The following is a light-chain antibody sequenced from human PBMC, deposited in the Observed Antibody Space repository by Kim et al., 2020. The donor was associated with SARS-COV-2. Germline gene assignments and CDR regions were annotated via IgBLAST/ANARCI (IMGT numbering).Light chain of an antibody. CDR2: SNN. CDR1: SSNIGRNI. Sequence: ELTQPPSASGTPGQRVTISCSGSSSNIGRNIVNWYQHLPGTAPKLLIYSNNQRPSGVPDRFSGSKSGTSASLAISGLQSEDEADYYCATWDASLYGVVFGGGTQLTVL. V-gene: IGLV1-44*01. J-gene: IGLJ2*01. CDR3: ATWDASLYGVV.